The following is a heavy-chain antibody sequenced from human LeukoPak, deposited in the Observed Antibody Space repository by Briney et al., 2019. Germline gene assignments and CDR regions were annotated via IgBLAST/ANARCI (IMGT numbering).Heavy chain of an antibody. CDR2: IRYDGSNK. Sequence: GGSLRLSCAASGFTFSSYGMHWVRQAPGKGLEWVAFIRYDGSNKYYADSVKGRFTISRDNSKNTLYLPMNSLRAEDTAVYYCAKDLSVLLWFGELSPFDYWGQGTLVTVSS. J-gene: IGHJ4*02. CDR1: GFTFSSYG. CDR3: AKDLSVLLWFGELSPFDY. V-gene: IGHV3-30*02. D-gene: IGHD3-10*01.